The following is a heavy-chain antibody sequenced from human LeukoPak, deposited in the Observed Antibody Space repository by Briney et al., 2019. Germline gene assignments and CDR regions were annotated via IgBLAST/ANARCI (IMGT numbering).Heavy chain of an antibody. CDR1: GFTFSSYG. J-gene: IGHJ4*02. D-gene: IGHD6-13*01. CDR3: AKRPYSSSWYLDY. Sequence: GGSLRLSCAASGFTFSSYGMHWVRQAPGKGLGRVAVISYDGSNKYYADSVKGRFTISRDNSKNTLYLQMNSLRAEDTAVYYCAKRPYSSSWYLDYWGQGTLVTVSS. V-gene: IGHV3-30*18. CDR2: ISYDGSNK.